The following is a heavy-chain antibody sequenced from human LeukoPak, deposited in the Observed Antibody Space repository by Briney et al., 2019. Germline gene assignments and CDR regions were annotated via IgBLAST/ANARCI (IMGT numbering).Heavy chain of an antibody. D-gene: IGHD3-10*01. CDR2: ISSSSSYI. J-gene: IGHJ4*02. CDR1: GFTFSSYS. Sequence: GGSLGLSCAASGFTFSSYSMNWVRQAPGKGLEWVSSISSSSSYIYYADSVKGRFTISRDNAKNSLYLQMNSLRAEDTAVYYCARDLNTMVRGVTPDYWGQGTLVTVSS. V-gene: IGHV3-21*01. CDR3: ARDLNTMVRGVTPDY.